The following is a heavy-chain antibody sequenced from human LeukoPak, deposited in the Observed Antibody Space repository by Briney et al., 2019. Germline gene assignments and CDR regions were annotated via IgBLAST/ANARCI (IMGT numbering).Heavy chain of an antibody. CDR1: GYTFTTYG. CDR3: ARDRGYAPDTFDI. V-gene: IGHV1-18*01. CDR2: IGAYNGDT. J-gene: IGHJ3*02. D-gene: IGHD6-25*01. Sequence: GASVKVSCKASGYTFTTYGLSWVRQAPGQGLEWMGWIGAYNGDTNYAQKLQGRVTMTIDTSTSTAYMELRGLRSDDTAVFYCARDRGYAPDTFDIWGQGTMVTVPS.